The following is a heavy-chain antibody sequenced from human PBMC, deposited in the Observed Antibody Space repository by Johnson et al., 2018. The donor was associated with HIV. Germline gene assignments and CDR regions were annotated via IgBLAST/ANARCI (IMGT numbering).Heavy chain of an antibody. J-gene: IGHJ3*02. V-gene: IGHV3-20*04. CDR1: GFTFSSNY. CDR3: ARRGITIVADAFDI. Sequence: VHLVESGGGLIQPGGSLRLSCAASGFTFSSNYMSWVRQAPGKGLEWVSGINWSGGRTGYADSVKGRFTISRDNAKKLLYLQMYSLRAEDTAFYYCARRGITIVADAFDIWGQGTMVTVSS. D-gene: IGHD3-10*01. CDR2: INWSGGRT.